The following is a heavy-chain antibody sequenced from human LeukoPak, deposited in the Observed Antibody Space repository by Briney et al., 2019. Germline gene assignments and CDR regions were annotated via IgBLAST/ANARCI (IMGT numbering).Heavy chain of an antibody. Sequence: GGSLRLSCAASGFTFSSYPLHWVRQAPGKGLAWVANIKEDGSEKYYGDSVRGRFTVSRDNAKNLLYLQMNSLRAEDTAVYYCARRNGIATVGTFDYWGQGTLVAVSS. CDR2: IKEDGSEK. CDR3: ARRNGIATVGTFDY. V-gene: IGHV3-7*01. J-gene: IGHJ4*02. D-gene: IGHD6-13*01. CDR1: GFTFSSYP.